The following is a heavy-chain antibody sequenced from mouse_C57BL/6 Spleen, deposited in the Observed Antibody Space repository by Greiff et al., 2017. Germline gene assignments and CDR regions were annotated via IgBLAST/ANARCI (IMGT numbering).Heavy chain of an antibody. CDR3: AREALRSYAMDY. CDR1: GYSITSGYY. D-gene: IGHD1-1*01. J-gene: IGHJ4*01. Sequence: EVKLMESGPGLVKPSQSLSLTCSVTGYSITSGYYWNWIRQFPGNKLEWMGYISYDGSNNYNPSLKNRISITRDTSKNQFFLKLNSVTTEDTATYYCAREALRSYAMDYWGQGTSVTVSS. V-gene: IGHV3-6*01. CDR2: ISYDGSN.